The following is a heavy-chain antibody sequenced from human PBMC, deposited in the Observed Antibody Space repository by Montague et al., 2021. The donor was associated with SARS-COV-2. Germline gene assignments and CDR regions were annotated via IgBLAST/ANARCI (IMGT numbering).Heavy chain of an antibody. J-gene: IGHJ4*02. CDR3: ARHAPFSDNYRRYPFNLDF. Sequence: SETLSLTCTVSGGAISTSSFHWGWVRQSPGKGLEWIATIYFSGSAYYNPSLKSRVSISIDTSKNRFSLQLTSVTAADTAVYYCARHAPFSDNYRRYPFNLDFGGQGPLATFPS. V-gene: IGHV4-39*01. D-gene: IGHD1-1*01. CDR1: GGAISTSSFH. CDR2: IYFSGSA.